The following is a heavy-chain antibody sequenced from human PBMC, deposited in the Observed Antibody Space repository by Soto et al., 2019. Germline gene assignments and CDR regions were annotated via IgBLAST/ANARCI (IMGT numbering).Heavy chain of an antibody. CDR3: ARDLAYCGGDCYSDY. V-gene: IGHV4-38-2*02. CDR1: GYAISSGYY. CDR2: IYHSGST. Sequence: SETLSLTCAVSGYAISSGYYLVVIRQPPGKGLEWIGSIYHSGSTYYNPSLKSRVTISVDTSKNQFSLKLSSVTAADTAVYYCARDLAYCGGDCYSDYWGQGTLVTVSS. D-gene: IGHD2-21*02. J-gene: IGHJ4*02.